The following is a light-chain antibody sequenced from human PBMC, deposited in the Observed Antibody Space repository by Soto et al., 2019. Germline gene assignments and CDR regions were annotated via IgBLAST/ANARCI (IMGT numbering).Light chain of an antibody. Sequence: DIQMTQSPSTLSASVGDRVTITCRASQSISSWLAWYQQKPGKAPNLLIYKASTLQSGVPSRFSGSGSGTEFTLTVTGLQPDDFATYYCQQYNTDSSTFCQGTKVEIK. CDR2: KAS. CDR3: QQYNTDSST. CDR1: QSISSW. J-gene: IGKJ1*01. V-gene: IGKV1-5*03.